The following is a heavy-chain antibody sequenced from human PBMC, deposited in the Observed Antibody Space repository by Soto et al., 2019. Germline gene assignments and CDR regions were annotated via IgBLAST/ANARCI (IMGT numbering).Heavy chain of an antibody. J-gene: IGHJ4*02. Sequence: GGSLRLSCADPGFTFSSYSMNWVRQAPGKGLERVSYISSSSSSIYYADSVKGRFTISRDNAKNSLYLQMNSLRDEDTAVYYCARDYEYWSGYYKGFDYWGQGTLVTVSS. CDR3: ARDYEYWSGYYKGFDY. CDR2: ISSSSSSI. V-gene: IGHV3-48*02. D-gene: IGHD3-3*01. CDR1: GFTFSSYS.